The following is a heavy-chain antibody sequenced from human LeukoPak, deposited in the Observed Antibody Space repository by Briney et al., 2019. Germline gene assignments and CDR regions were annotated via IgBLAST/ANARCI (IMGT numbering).Heavy chain of an antibody. V-gene: IGHV1-18*01. D-gene: IGHD2-2*01. J-gene: IGHJ5*02. CDR2: ISAYNGNT. CDR1: GYTFTGYG. CDR3: ARDEAYCSSTSCAENWFDP. Sequence: ASVKVSCKASGYTFTGYGISWVRQAPGQGLEWMGWISAYNGNTNYAQKLQGRVTMTTDTSTSTAYMELRSLRSDDTAVYYCARDEAYCSSTSCAENWFDPWGQGTLVTVSS.